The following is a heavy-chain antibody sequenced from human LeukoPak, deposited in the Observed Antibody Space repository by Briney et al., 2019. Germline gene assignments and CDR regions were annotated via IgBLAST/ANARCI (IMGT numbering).Heavy chain of an antibody. CDR3: ARDPKGMNAFAP. J-gene: IGHJ5*02. V-gene: IGHV4-4*07. D-gene: IGHD1-1*01. CDR1: GGSINSYY. Sequence: SETLFRTCTVSGGSINSYYCSWIRQSAGEGLEWIGRIDPSGSTNYNPSLRSRVTISLDRSKNQFSLKVTSVTAADTGVYYCARDPKGMNAFAPRSQGNLITVSS. CDR2: IDPSGST.